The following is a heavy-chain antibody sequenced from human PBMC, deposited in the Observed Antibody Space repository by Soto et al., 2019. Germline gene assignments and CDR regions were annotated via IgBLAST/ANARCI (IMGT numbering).Heavy chain of an antibody. CDR3: AKAREQWLVQYYFDY. CDR2: ISGSGGST. D-gene: IGHD6-19*01. CDR1: GFTFSSYA. J-gene: IGHJ4*02. V-gene: IGHV3-23*01. Sequence: GGSLRLSCAASGFTFSSYAMSWVRQAPGKGLEWVSAISGSGGSTYYADSVKGRFTISRDNSKNTLYLQMNSLRAEDTAVYYCAKAREQWLVQYYFDYWGQGTLVTVSS.